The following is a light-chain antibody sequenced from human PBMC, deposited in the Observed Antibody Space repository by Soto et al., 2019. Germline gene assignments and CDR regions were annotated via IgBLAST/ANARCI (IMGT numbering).Light chain of an antibody. CDR3: CSYAGRSRYV. V-gene: IGLV2-23*01. Sequence: QSVLTQPASVSGSPGQSITISCTGTSTDVGSYNLVSWHQQHPGKAPKLIIYEGARRPSGVSYRFSGSKSANTASLTISGLQAEDEADYYCCSYAGRSRYVFGTGTKVTVL. CDR2: EGA. CDR1: STDVGSYNL. J-gene: IGLJ1*01.